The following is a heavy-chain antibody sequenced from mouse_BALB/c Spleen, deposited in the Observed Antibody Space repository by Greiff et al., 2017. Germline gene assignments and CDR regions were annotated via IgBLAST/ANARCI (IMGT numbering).Heavy chain of an antibody. CDR1: GFSLSRYS. J-gene: IGHJ4*01. CDR2: IWGGGST. V-gene: IGHV2-6-4*01. CDR3: ASHRYDGRGYAMDY. Sequence: VQVVESGPGLVAPSQSLSITCTVSGFSLSRYSVHWVRQPPGKGLEWLGMIWGGGSTDYNSALKSRLSISKDNSKSQVFLKMNSLQTDDTAMYYCASHRYDGRGYAMDYWGQGTSVTVSS. D-gene: IGHD2-14*01.